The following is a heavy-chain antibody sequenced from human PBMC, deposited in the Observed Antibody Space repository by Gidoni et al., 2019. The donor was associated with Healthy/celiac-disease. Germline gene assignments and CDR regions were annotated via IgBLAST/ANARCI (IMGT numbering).Heavy chain of an antibody. Sequence: EVQLVQSGAEVQKPGESLKISCKGSGYSFTGYWIGWVSQMPGKGLEWMGIIYPGDSDTRYSPSFQGQCTISADKSISTAYLQWSSLKASDTAMYYCARQLVGYSSGWFFDYWGQGTLVTVSS. CDR1: GYSFTGYW. D-gene: IGHD6-19*01. CDR2: IYPGDSDT. CDR3: ARQLVGYSSGWFFDY. J-gene: IGHJ4*02. V-gene: IGHV5-51*01.